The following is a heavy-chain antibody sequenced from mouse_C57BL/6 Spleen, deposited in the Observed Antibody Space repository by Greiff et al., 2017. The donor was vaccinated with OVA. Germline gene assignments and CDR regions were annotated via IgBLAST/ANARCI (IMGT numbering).Heavy chain of an antibody. CDR3: ARTGSSPHWYFDV. D-gene: IGHD1-1*01. CDR2: ISSGSSTI. V-gene: IGHV5-17*01. Sequence: VQLKESGGGLVKPGGSLKLSCAASGFTFSDYGMHWVRQAPEKGLEWVAYISSGSSTIYYADTVKGRFTISRDNAKNTLFLQMTSLRSEDTAMYYCARTGSSPHWYFDVWGTGTTVTVSS. J-gene: IGHJ1*03. CDR1: GFTFSDYG.